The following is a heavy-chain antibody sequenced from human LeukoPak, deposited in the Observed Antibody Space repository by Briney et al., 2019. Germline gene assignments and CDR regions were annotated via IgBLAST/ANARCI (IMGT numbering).Heavy chain of an antibody. CDR3: ARHEGYYDY. J-gene: IGHJ4*02. V-gene: IGHV4-39*01. CDR1: GGSISSSSYY. CDR2: IYYSGST. Sequence: SETLSLTCTVSGGSISSSSYYWGWIRQPPGKGLEWIGSIYYSGSTYYNPSLKSRVTISVDTSKNQFSLKLSSVTAAHTAVYYCARHEGYYDYWGQGTLVTVSS.